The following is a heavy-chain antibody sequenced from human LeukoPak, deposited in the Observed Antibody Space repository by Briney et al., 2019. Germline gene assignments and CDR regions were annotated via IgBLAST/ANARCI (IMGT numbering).Heavy chain of an antibody. D-gene: IGHD4-17*01. V-gene: IGHV3-9*01. CDR3: ARDSDDYGDSHTPLDI. Sequence: GRSLRLSCAASGFMFDDYAMLWVRQAPGKGLEWVSGITGNRDNIGYGDSVKGRFTISRDNVKNVLYLQMSSLRPEDTALYYCARDSDDYGDSHTPLDIWGQGTMVTVSS. J-gene: IGHJ3*02. CDR2: ITGNRDNI. CDR1: GFMFDDYA.